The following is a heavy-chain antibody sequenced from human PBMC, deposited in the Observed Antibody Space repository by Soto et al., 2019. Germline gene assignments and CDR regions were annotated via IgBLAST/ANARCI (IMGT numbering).Heavy chain of an antibody. CDR3: ARLGYYYGSGSYYRGGMDV. CDR1: GGSISSSSYY. J-gene: IGHJ6*02. Sequence: SETLSLTCTVSGGSISSSSYYWGWIRQPPGKGLEWIGSIYYSGSTYYNPSLKSRVTISVDTSKNQFSLKLSSVTAADTAVYYCARLGYYYGSGSYYRGGMDVWXQGTTVTVSS. CDR2: IYYSGST. D-gene: IGHD3-10*01. V-gene: IGHV4-39*01.